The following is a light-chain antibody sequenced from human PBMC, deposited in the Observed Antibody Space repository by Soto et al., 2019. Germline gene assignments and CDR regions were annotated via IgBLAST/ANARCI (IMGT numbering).Light chain of an antibody. CDR2: HAS. V-gene: IGKV1-5*01. Sequence: DIQMTQSPSTLSASVGDRVTITCRASQSISIWLAWYQQKPGKAPKLLIYHASSLESGVPSRFSGSGSGTEFTLTISSLQPDDFAPYYCQQYNSYSGTFGQGTKVDIK. CDR1: QSISIW. J-gene: IGKJ1*01. CDR3: QQYNSYSGT.